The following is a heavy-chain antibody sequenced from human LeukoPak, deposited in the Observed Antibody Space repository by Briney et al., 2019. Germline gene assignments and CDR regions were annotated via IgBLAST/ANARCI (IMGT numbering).Heavy chain of an antibody. Sequence: PGGSLRLSCAASGLTFSSLAMDWVRQAPGKGLEWVGDISYDGTYASYAASVRGRFTISRDNSKNTLYLQMNSLRTEDTAVYYCATESSLRNWGLGTLVTVSS. CDR3: ATESSLRN. J-gene: IGHJ4*02. V-gene: IGHV3-30*04. D-gene: IGHD2/OR15-2a*01. CDR2: ISYDGTYA. CDR1: GLTFSSLA.